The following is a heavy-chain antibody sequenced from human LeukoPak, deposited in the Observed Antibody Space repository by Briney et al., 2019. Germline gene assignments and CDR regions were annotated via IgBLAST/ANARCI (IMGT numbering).Heavy chain of an antibody. V-gene: IGHV3-15*01. CDR1: GFTCSNAW. CDR3: TTGVVTAIRAWLPDDLDAFDI. Sequence: GGSLRLSCAASGFTCSNAWMSWVRQAPGKGLEWVGRIKSKTDGGTTDYAAPVKGRFTISRDDSKNTLYLQMNSLKTEDTAVYYCTTGVVTAIRAWLPDDLDAFDIWGQGTMVTVSS. J-gene: IGHJ3*02. CDR2: IKSKTDGGTT. D-gene: IGHD2-21*02.